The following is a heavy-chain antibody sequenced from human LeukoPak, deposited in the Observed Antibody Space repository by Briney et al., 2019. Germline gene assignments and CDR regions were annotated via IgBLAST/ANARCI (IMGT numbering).Heavy chain of an antibody. J-gene: IGHJ4*02. CDR1: GGSISSYY. CDR2: IYYSGST. D-gene: IGHD3-9*01. Sequence: SETLSLTCTVSGGSISSYYWSWIRQPPGKGLEWIGYIYYSGSTNYNPSLKSRVTISVDTSKNQFSLKLSSVTAADTAVYYCAGDSEYYDILTGTNGYYFDYWGQGTLVTVSS. V-gene: IGHV4-59*01. CDR3: AGDSEYYDILTGTNGYYFDY.